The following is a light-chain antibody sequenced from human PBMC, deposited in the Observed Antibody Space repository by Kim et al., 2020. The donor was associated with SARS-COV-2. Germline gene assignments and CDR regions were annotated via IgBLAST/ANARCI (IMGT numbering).Light chain of an antibody. CDR3: QQYAYWRA. Sequence: SRSPEEGATLSCVASQIISRNLAWYQQKPGQAPRVLIYGASARATGIPARFSGSGSGTEFTLTISNLQSEDFAVYYCQQYAYWRAFGQGTRLEIK. J-gene: IGKJ5*01. V-gene: IGKV3-15*01. CDR1: QIISRN. CDR2: GAS.